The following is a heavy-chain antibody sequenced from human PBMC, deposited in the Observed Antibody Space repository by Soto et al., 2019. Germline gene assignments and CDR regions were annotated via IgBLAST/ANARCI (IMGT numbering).Heavy chain of an antibody. D-gene: IGHD3-3*01. V-gene: IGHV4-34*01. CDR3: ARVPTGIFGVVSPYGMDV. CDR1: GGPFSGYY. Sequence: SETLSLTCAVYGGPFSGYYWSWIRQPPGKGLECIGEINHSGSTNYNPSLKSRVTISVDTSKNQFSLKLSSVTDADTAVYYCARVPTGIFGVVSPYGMDVWGQGTTVT. CDR2: INHSGST. J-gene: IGHJ6*02.